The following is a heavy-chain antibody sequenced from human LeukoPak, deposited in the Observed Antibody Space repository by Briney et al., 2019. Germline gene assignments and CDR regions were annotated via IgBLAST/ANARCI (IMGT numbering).Heavy chain of an antibody. CDR3: AKDRHDYGDFAPGY. Sequence: PGGSLRLSCVASGFTFSSYSMNWVRQAPGKGLEWVSYITSTSSTIFYADSVKGRFTISRDNAKNSLSLQMNSLRAEDTAVYYCAKDRHDYGDFAPGYWGQGTLVTVSS. V-gene: IGHV3-48*01. CDR1: GFTFSSYS. CDR2: ITSTSSTI. J-gene: IGHJ4*02. D-gene: IGHD4-17*01.